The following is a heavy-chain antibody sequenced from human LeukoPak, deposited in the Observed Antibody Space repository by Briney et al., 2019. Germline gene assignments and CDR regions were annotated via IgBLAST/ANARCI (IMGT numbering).Heavy chain of an antibody. CDR1: GGSVSGYY. J-gene: IGHJ3*02. CDR3: AREGGLNGSGKERKPFDI. D-gene: IGHD3-10*01. CDR2: INHSGST. V-gene: IGHV4-34*01. Sequence: SSETLSLTCAVHGGSVSGYYWSWIRQPPGKGLEWIGEINHSGSTNYNPSLKSRVTISVDTSKNQFSLKLSSVTAADTAVYYCAREGGLNGSGKERKPFDIWGQGTMVTVAS.